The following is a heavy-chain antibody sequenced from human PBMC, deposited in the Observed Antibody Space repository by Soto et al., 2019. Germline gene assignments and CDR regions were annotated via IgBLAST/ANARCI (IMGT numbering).Heavy chain of an antibody. V-gene: IGHV1-2*04. CDR3: AGSPAGSYDATAFDI. D-gene: IGHD1-26*01. CDR2: INPNSGGT. CDR1: GYTFTGYY. J-gene: IGHJ3*02. Sequence: ASVKVSCKASGYTFTGYYMHWVRQAPGQGLEWMGWINPNSGGTNYAQKFQGWVTMTRDTSISTAYMELSRLRSDDTAVYYCAGSPAGSYDATAFDIWGQGTMGTVSS.